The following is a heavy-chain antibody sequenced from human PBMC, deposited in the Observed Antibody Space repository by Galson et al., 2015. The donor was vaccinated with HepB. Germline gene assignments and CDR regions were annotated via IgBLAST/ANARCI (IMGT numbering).Heavy chain of an antibody. Sequence: SLRLSCAASGFTVSSNYMSWVRQAPGKGLVWVSVIDSGGSTYYADSVKGSFTISRDNSKNTLYLQMNSLRAEDTAVYYCARDGYSSSWYVRYFDLWGRGTLVTVST. D-gene: IGHD6-13*01. CDR3: ARDGYSSSWYVRYFDL. V-gene: IGHV3-66*01. CDR2: IDSGGST. CDR1: GFTVSSNY. J-gene: IGHJ2*01.